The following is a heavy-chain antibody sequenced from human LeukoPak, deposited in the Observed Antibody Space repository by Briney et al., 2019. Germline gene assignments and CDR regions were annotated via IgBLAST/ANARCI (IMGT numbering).Heavy chain of an antibody. J-gene: IGHJ1*01. Sequence: PGGSLRLSCAASGLTFSNYAMSWVRQAPGKGLEWVSGVSGSGGVTYHAESVKGRFTISRDNSKNTLHLQMNSLRAEDTAVYYCATFLAIVTARDSLYFQHWGQGTLVTVSS. CDR2: VSGSGGVT. V-gene: IGHV3-23*01. D-gene: IGHD3-3*02. CDR3: ATFLAIVTARDSLYFQH. CDR1: GLTFSNYA.